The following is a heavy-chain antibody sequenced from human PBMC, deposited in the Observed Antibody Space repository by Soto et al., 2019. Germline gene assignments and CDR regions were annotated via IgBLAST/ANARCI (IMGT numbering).Heavy chain of an antibody. CDR1: GFTFSSYD. CDR2: IGTAGDT. V-gene: IGHV3-13*01. CDR3: ASSRFLEWPFDY. Sequence: EVQLVESGGGLVQPGGSLRLSCAASGFTFSSYDMHWVRQATGKGLEWVSAIGTAGDTYYPGSVKGRFTISRENAKNSLYLQMNSLRAEDTAVYYCASSRFLEWPFDYWGQGTLVTVS. D-gene: IGHD3-3*01. J-gene: IGHJ4*02.